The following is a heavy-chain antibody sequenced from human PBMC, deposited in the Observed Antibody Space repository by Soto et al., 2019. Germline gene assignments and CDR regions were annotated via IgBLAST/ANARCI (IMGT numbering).Heavy chain of an antibody. CDR2: TYPSDSDT. Sequence: GASLKISCKGSGYNFAGYWIAWVRQMPGKGLELMGITYPSDSDTRYRPSFQGQVTISADKSISSAYLQWSSLRASDTAMYYCARGGVSTRTFDYWGQGTPGTVSS. V-gene: IGHV5-51*01. J-gene: IGHJ4*02. D-gene: IGHD3-3*01. CDR3: ARGGVSTRTFDY. CDR1: GYNFAGYW.